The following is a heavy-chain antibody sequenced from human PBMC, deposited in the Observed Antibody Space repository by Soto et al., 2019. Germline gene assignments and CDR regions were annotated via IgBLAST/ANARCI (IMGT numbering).Heavy chain of an antibody. CDR2: IYSIGNT. V-gene: IGHV4-4*08. CDR1: GGSISSYY. Sequence: PSETLSLTCTVSGGSISSYYWSWIRQPPGKGLEWIGSIYSIGNTYYNPSLKSGVTISADTSKNQFSLNLISVTAADTAVYYCARETPAFGMDVWGQGTTVTVSS. CDR3: ARETPAFGMDV. J-gene: IGHJ6*02.